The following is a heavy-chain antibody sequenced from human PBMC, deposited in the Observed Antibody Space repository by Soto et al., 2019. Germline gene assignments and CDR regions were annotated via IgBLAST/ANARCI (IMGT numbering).Heavy chain of an antibody. D-gene: IGHD3-16*02. V-gene: IGHV3-30-3*01. J-gene: IGHJ6*02. CDR3: ARAIHYDYVWGSYLPIHYYYYYYGMDV. CDR2: ISYDGSNK. CDR1: GVTFSSYA. Sequence: GGSLRLSCAASGVTFSSYAMHWVRQAPGKGLEWVAVISYDGSNKYYADSVKGRFTISRDNSKNTLYLQMNSLRAEDTAVYYCARAIHYDYVWGSYLPIHYYYYYYGMDVWGQGTTVTVSS.